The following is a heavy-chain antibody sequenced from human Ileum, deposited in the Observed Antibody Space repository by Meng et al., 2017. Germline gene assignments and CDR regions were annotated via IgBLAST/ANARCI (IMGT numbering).Heavy chain of an antibody. J-gene: IGHJ4*02. CDR2: IYLAGSP. Sequence: QGQLKRSGPGLGEPSGTLSLTCTVSGGSISSSFYWSWVRQSPGKGLEWIGQIYLAGSPNYNPSLESRVTISVDKSKNQFSLRLTSVTAADTAIFYCVRHGGKYFDSWGQGTLVTVSS. V-gene: IGHV4-4*02. D-gene: IGHD2-15*01. CDR1: GGSISSSFY. CDR3: VRHGGKYFDS.